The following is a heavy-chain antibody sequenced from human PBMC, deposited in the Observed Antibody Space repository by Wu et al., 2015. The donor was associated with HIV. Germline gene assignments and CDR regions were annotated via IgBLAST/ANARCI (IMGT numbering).Heavy chain of an antibody. J-gene: IGHJ3*02. V-gene: IGHV1-69*05. CDR3: ARGQTYYYDNPGAFDI. Sequence: QVQLVQSGAEVKKPGSSVKVSCKASGGTFSSYAISWVRQAPGQGLEWMGGIIPIFGTANYAQKFQGRVTITTDESTSTAYMELSSLRSEDTAVYYCARGQTYYYDNPGAFDIWGQGTMVTISS. CDR2: IIPIFGTA. CDR1: GGTFSSYA. D-gene: IGHD3-22*01.